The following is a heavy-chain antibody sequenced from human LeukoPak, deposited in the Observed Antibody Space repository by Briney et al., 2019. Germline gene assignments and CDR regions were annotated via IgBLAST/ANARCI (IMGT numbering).Heavy chain of an antibody. CDR2: IYPGDSDT. Sequence: GKSLKISCKGSGSRFTSYWIGWVRQMPGKGLEWMGIIYPGDSDTRYSPSGQGHVTISADNSLSTAYLQWSSLKASDTAMYYCARMATVVTRFDPWGQGTLVTVCS. V-gene: IGHV5-51*01. CDR3: ARMATVVTRFDP. D-gene: IGHD4-23*01. J-gene: IGHJ5*02. CDR1: GSRFTSYW.